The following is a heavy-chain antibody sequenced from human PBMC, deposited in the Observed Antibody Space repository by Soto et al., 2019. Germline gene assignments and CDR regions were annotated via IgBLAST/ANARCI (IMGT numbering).Heavy chain of an antibody. CDR2: INPNRGGT. V-gene: IGHV1-2*02. D-gene: IGHD3-10*01. CDR1: GYTFTGYY. Sequence: QVQLVQSGAEVKKPGASVKVSCKASGYTFTGYYMHWVRQAPGQGLEWMGRINPNRGGTNYAQKFQGRVTMTRDTSISTAYMELSRLRSDDTAVYYCARDPARGYYYGMDVWGQGTTVTVSS. CDR3: ARDPARGYYYGMDV. J-gene: IGHJ6*02.